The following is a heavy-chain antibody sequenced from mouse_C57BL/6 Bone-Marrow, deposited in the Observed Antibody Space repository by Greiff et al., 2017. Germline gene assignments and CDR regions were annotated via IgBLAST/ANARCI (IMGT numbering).Heavy chain of an antibody. CDR2: IHPNSGST. D-gene: IGHD2-3*01. Sequence: VQLQQPGAELVKPGASVKLSCTASGYTFTSYWMHWVKQRPGQGLEWIGMIHPNSGSTNYNEKFKSQATLTVDKSSSTAYMQLSSLTSEDSAVYYCARRVGYSALFAMDYWGQGTSVTVSS. CDR3: ARRVGYSALFAMDY. CDR1: GYTFTSYW. V-gene: IGHV1-64*01. J-gene: IGHJ4*01.